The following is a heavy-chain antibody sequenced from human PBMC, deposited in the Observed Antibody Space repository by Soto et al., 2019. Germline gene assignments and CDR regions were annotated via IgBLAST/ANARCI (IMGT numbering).Heavy chain of an antibody. D-gene: IGHD5-12*01. V-gene: IGHV4-59*01. CDR2: IYYSGST. J-gene: IGHJ6*03. CDR1: GGSISSYY. CDR3: ARAVGGGYEKGADHYYLAV. Sequence: PSETLSLTCTVSGGSISSYYWSWIRQPPGKGLEWIGYIYYSGSTNYNPSLKSRVTISVDTSKNQFSLKLSSVTAADTAVYYCARAVGGGYEKGADHYYLAVWGKGTTVTVSS.